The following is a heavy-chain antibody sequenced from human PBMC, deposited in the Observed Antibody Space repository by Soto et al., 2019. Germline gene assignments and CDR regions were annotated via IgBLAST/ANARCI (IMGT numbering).Heavy chain of an antibody. Sequence: VQLVESGGGVVQPGRSLRLSCAASGFTFSDYAMHWVRQAPGKGLEWVAVVSHDGRNTHYADSVKCRFTISRDSSKNTASLEMNSLRAEDTSVYYCATGGRQWLVTSDFNYWGQGALVTVSS. V-gene: IGHV3-30*03. CDR3: ATGGRQWLVTSDFNY. D-gene: IGHD6-19*01. CDR2: VSHDGRNT. J-gene: IGHJ4*02. CDR1: GFTFSDYA.